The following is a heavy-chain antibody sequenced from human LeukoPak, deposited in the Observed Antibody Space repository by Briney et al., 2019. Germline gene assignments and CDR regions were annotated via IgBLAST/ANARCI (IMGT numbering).Heavy chain of an antibody. J-gene: IGHJ4*02. CDR1: GFSFSSYA. D-gene: IGHD3-16*01. CDR3: AKARGSADLFGY. CDR2: ITGSGGST. V-gene: IGHV3-23*01. Sequence: GGSLRLSCAASGFSFSSYAMNWVRQAPGKGLEWVSTITGSGGSTYDADSVKGRFTISRDNSKNTLYLQMNSLRAEDTAVYYCAKARGSADLFGYWGQGTLVTVSS.